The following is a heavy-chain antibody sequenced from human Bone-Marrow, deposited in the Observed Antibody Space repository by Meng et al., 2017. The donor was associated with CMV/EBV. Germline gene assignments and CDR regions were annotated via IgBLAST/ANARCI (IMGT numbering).Heavy chain of an antibody. CDR2: IYPGDSDT. V-gene: IGHV5-51*01. CDR1: GSSFTTYW. CDR3: ARSLRYSDSSGFYYGTYHFDY. D-gene: IGHD3-22*01. Sequence: GESLKISCKGSGSSFTTYWIAWVRQMPGKGLEWMGIIYPGDSDTRYSPSFQGQVTIPADKSITTAYLQWSSLKASDTAMYYCARSLRYSDSSGFYYGTYHFDYWAQGTLVTVSS. J-gene: IGHJ4*02.